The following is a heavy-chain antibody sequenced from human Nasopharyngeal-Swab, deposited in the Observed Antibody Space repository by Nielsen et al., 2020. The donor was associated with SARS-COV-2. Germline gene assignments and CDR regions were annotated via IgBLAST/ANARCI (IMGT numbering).Heavy chain of an antibody. CDR1: GFTFSSYA. J-gene: IGHJ4*02. Sequence: GESLKISCAASGFTFSSYAMSWVRQAPGKGLEWVLAISGSGGSTYYADSVKGRFTISRDNSKNTLYLQMNSLRAEDTAAYYCARGARTGQFHFDYWGQGTLVTVSS. CDR3: ARGARTGQFHFDY. V-gene: IGHV3-23*01. D-gene: IGHD1/OR15-1a*01. CDR2: ISGSGGST.